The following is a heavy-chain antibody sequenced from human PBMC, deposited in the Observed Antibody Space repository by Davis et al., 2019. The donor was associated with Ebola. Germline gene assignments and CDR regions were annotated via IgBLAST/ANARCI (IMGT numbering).Heavy chain of an antibody. Sequence: GGSLRLSCAASGFTFSSYAMTWVRQAPGKGLEWVSPISGSGGSPYYADSVKGRFTISRDNAEKSLYLQMNSLRVEDTAVYYCARWRNSTGRFDCWGQGTPVTVFS. CDR3: ARWRNSTGRFDC. CDR2: ISGSGGSP. CDR1: GFTFSSYA. V-gene: IGHV3-23*01. D-gene: IGHD1-1*01. J-gene: IGHJ4*02.